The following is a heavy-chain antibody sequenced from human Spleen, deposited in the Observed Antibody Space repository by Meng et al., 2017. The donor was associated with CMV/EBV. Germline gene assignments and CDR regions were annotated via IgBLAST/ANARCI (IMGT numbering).Heavy chain of an antibody. D-gene: IGHD2-2*01. V-gene: IGHV1-2*02. J-gene: IGHJ6*02. Sequence: ASVKVSCKTSGFNFIDYYIHWVRQAPGQGLEWMGWINPNSGGTNYAQKFQGRVTMTRDTSISTAYMELSRLRSDDTAVYYCARSVCSSTSCYYYGMDVWGQGTTVTVSS. CDR2: INPNSGGT. CDR1: GFNFIDYY. CDR3: ARSVCSSTSCYYYGMDV.